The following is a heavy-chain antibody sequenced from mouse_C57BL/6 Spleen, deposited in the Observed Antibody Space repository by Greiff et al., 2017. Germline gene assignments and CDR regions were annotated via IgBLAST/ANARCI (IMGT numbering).Heavy chain of an antibody. CDR3: TRPTDGYYVD. V-gene: IGHV1-15*01. D-gene: IGHD2-3*01. J-gene: IGHJ2*01. CDR2: IDPETGGT. Sequence: VQLQQSGAELVRPGASVTLSCKASGYTFTDYEMHWVKQTPVHGLEWIGAIDPETGGTAYNQKFKGKAILTADKSSSTAYMELRSLTSEDSAVYYCTRPTDGYYVDWGQGTTLTVSS. CDR1: GYTFTDYE.